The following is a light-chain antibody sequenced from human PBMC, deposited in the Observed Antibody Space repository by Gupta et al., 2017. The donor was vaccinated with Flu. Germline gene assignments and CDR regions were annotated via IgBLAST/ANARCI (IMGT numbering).Light chain of an antibody. CDR1: QSGLYSSSNKNY. CDR3: QQDDSTPYT. CDR2: WAS. Sequence: DIVMTQSPDSLAVSLGERATINCKSSQSGLYSSSNKNYLAWYQQKAGQPPKLLIYWASTRESGVPDRCSGSGSGTDFTLTISSRQAEDVAVYYCQQDDSTPYTFGQGTKLDIK. J-gene: IGKJ2*01. V-gene: IGKV4-1*01.